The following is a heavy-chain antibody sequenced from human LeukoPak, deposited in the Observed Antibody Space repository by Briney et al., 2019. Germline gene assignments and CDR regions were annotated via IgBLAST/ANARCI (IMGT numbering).Heavy chain of an antibody. D-gene: IGHD3-9*01. CDR3: TRADFDWLFSGYGMDV. CDR2: IRSKAYGGTT. Sequence: KSGRSLRLSCTASGFTFGDNAMSWFRQAPGKGLEWVGFIRSKAYGGTTEYAASVKGRFTISRDDSKSIAYLQMNSLKTEDTAVYYCTRADFDWLFSGYGMDVWGQGTTVTVSS. CDR1: GFTFGDNA. V-gene: IGHV3-49*05. J-gene: IGHJ6*02.